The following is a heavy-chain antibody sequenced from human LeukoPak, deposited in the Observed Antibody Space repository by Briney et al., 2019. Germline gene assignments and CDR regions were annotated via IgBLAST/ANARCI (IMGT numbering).Heavy chain of an antibody. Sequence: ASVKVSCKASGYTFTSYDINWVRQATGQGLEWMGWMNPNSGNTGYAQKFQGRVTMTRNTSISTAYMELSSLRSEDTAVYYCASVPDSSGYGEPHFDYWGQGTLVTVSS. V-gene: IGHV1-8*01. J-gene: IGHJ4*02. D-gene: IGHD3-22*01. CDR1: GYTFTSYD. CDR2: MNPNSGNT. CDR3: ASVPDSSGYGEPHFDY.